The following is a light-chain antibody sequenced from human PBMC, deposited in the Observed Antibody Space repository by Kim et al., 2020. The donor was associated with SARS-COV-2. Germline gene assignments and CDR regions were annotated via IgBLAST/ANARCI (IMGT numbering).Light chain of an antibody. CDR2: AAS. V-gene: IGKV1-17*03. CDR1: QAIGNS. J-gene: IGKJ1*01. CDR3: LQHNTYPRT. Sequence: ASVGDRVTITCRATQAIGNSLAWFQQKPGKVPKRLIFAASNLESGVPSRFSGSGSGTEFTLTISSLHPEDFATYYFLQHNTYPRTFGQGTKVDMK.